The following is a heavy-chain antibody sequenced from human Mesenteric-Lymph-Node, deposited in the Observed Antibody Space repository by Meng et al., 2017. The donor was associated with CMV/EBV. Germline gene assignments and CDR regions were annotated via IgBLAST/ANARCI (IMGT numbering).Heavy chain of an antibody. CDR2: IDPSGSYN. D-gene: IGHD6-13*01. J-gene: IGHJ3*02. V-gene: IGHV5-10-1*01. CDR1: GYIFTRYW. Sequence: SGYIFTRYWSRLVRQMPGKSLEWMGWIDPSGSYNNGSLSYQGNVTNSDDKSTSTAYVQWSSLKTSDTAMYYCARYHRLQLANAFDIWGQGTMVTVSS. CDR3: ARYHRLQLANAFDI.